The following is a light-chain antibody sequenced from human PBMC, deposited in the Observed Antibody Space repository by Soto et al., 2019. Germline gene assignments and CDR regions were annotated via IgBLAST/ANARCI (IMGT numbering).Light chain of an antibody. V-gene: IGKV3D-15*01. CDR2: GAS. CDR3: QQRSYPIT. CDR1: QSVSSN. Sequence: ETVMTQSPATLSVSAGEGATLSCRASQSVSSNLVWYQHRPGQAPRLLIYGASTRAAGIPDRLSGSGSGTDFTLTITRIEPPDSAVYYCQQRSYPITFGQGTRLEIK. J-gene: IGKJ5*01.